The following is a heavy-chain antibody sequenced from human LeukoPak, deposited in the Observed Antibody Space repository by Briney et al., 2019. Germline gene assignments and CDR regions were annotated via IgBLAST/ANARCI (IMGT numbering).Heavy chain of an antibody. J-gene: IGHJ4*02. V-gene: IGHV3-30*03. D-gene: IGHD3-10*01. CDR2: ISYDGITK. CDR1: GFTFSTYG. Sequence: GGSLRLSCAASGFTFSTYGMHWVRQAPGKGLEWVAVISYDGITKYYADSVKGRFTISRDNSKNALYLQMNSLRADDTAVYFCARTLYGSGSYYNRLLDYWGQGALVTVSS. CDR3: ARTLYGSGSYYNRLLDY.